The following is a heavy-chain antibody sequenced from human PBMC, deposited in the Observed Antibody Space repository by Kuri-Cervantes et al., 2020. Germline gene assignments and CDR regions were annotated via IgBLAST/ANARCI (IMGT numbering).Heavy chain of an antibody. J-gene: IGHJ4*02. D-gene: IGHD3-22*01. V-gene: IGHV1-69*05. CDR2: IIPIFGTA. Sequence: SVKVSCKASGGTFSSYAIGWVRQAPGQGLEWMGGIIPIFGTANYAQKFQGRVTITTDVSTSTAYMKLSSLRSDDTTVYYCARAGITMIVVVDWGQGTLVTVSS. CDR3: ARAGITMIVVVD. CDR1: GGTFSSYA.